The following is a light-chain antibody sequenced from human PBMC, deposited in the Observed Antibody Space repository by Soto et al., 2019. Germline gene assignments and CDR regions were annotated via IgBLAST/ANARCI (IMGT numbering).Light chain of an antibody. V-gene: IGLV1-51*01. CDR1: SSNIGSNT. J-gene: IGLJ2*01. CDR2: DNN. Sequence: QSVLTQPPSASGTPGQRVTISCSGSSSNIGSNTANWYQQLPGTAPKLLIYDNNKRPSGIPNRFSGSKSGTSATLGITGLQTGDEADYYCGTWDSSLSAVVFGGGTKVTVL. CDR3: GTWDSSLSAVV.